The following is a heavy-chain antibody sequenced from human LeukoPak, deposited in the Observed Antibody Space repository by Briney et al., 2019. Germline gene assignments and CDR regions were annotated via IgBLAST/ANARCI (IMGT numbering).Heavy chain of an antibody. J-gene: IGHJ4*02. CDR2: IKQDGTEK. CDR3: ARVYRSSSGYCFDY. Sequence: GGSLRLSCAASGFTFSNHWMSWVRQAPGKGLEWVANIKQDGTEKYYVHSVKGRFTMSRDNAENSLYLQMNSLRAEDTAVYYCARVYRSSSGYCFDYWGQGTLVTVSS. V-gene: IGHV3-7*01. CDR1: GFTFSNHW. D-gene: IGHD6-6*01.